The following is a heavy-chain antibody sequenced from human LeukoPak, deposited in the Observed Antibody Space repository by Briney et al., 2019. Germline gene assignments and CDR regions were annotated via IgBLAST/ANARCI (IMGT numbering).Heavy chain of an antibody. Sequence: SETLSLTCTVSGGSISSYYWSWIRQPPGKGLEWIGYIYYSGSTNYNPSLKSRVTISVDTSKNQFSLKLSSVTAADTAVYYCARITIFGVVIIPDYWGQGTLVTVSP. V-gene: IGHV4-59*01. CDR1: GGSISSYY. D-gene: IGHD3-3*01. CDR3: ARITIFGVVIIPDY. J-gene: IGHJ4*02. CDR2: IYYSGST.